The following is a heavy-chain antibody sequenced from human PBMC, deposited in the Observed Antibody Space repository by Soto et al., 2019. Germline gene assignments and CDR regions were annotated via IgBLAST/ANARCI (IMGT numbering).Heavy chain of an antibody. CDR2: INAGNGNT. CDR1: GYTFTSYA. V-gene: IGHV1-3*01. D-gene: IGHD6-6*01. J-gene: IGHJ5*02. CDR3: ARDKGEGSSSSPWFDP. Sequence: QVQLVQSGAEVKKPGASVKVSCKASGYTFTSYAMHWVRQAPGQRLEWMGWINAGNGNTKYSQKFQGRVTITRDTSASTAYMELSSQRSEDTAVYYCARDKGEGSSSSPWFDPWGQGTLFTVSS.